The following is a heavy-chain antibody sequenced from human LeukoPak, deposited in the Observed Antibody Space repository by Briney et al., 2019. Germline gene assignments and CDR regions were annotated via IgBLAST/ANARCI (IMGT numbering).Heavy chain of an antibody. Sequence: GGSLRLSCAASGFTFSSYAMSWVRQAPGKGLEWVSAISHSGDSTYYADSVKGRFTISRDNSKNTLYLQMNGLRAEDAAVYYCAGNWNADYWGQGTLVTVSS. V-gene: IGHV3-23*01. CDR1: GFTFSSYA. CDR2: ISHSGDST. CDR3: AGNWNADY. J-gene: IGHJ4*02. D-gene: IGHD1-1*01.